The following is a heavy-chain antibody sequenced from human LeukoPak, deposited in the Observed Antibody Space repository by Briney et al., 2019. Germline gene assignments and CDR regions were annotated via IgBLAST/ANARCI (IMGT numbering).Heavy chain of an antibody. J-gene: IGHJ6*02. Sequence: GGSLRLSCAASGFSFSTYCMTWGRQAPGKGLEWEATIKYDGSEKYYVDSVKGRFTISRDNAKNSLYLQMNSLRAEDTAVYYCARGRSMDVWGQGTTVTVSS. V-gene: IGHV3-7*01. CDR2: IKYDGSEK. CDR1: GFSFSTYC. CDR3: ARGRSMDV.